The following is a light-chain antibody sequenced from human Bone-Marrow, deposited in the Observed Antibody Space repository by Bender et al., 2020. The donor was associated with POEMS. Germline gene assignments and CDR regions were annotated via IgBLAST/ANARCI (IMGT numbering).Light chain of an antibody. CDR3: CSYSSTSTLV. CDR1: SSDVGTYDL. CDR2: EDS. J-gene: IGLJ3*02. Sequence: QSALTQPASVSGSPGQSITISCTGTSSDVGTYDLVSWYQQYPGKAPKVLIYEDSQRPSGISDRFSGSKSGNTASLTISGLQAEDEADYYCCSYSSTSTLVFGGGTKLTVL. V-gene: IGLV2-23*01.